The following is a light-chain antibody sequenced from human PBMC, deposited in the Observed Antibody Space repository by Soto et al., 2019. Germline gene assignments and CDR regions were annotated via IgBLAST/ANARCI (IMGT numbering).Light chain of an antibody. CDR3: SSHTSSSTWV. CDR1: SSDVGGYNY. J-gene: IGLJ3*02. Sequence: QSALTPPASVSGSPGQSITISCTGTSSDVGGYNYVSWYQQHPGKAPKLMIYDVSNRPSGVSNRFSGSKSGNTASLTISGLQAEDEADYYCSSHTSSSTWVFGGGTKVTVL. CDR2: DVS. V-gene: IGLV2-14*01.